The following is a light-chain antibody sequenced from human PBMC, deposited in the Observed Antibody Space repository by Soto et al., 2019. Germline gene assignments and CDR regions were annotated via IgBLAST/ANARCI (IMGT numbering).Light chain of an antibody. V-gene: IGKV3-20*01. J-gene: IGKJ2*01. Sequence: ENVLTQSPGTLSLSPGERATLSCRASQSVSSSYLNWYQQKRGQAPRLLIYGVPRRATDIPDRFSGSGSGTDFTLTISRLEPEDFAVYYCQQYDSSPVTFGQGTKLEIK. CDR3: QQYDSSPVT. CDR2: GVP. CDR1: QSVSSSY.